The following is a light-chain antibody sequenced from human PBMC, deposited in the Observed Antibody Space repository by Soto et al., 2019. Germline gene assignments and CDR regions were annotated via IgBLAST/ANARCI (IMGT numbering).Light chain of an antibody. J-gene: IGKJ3*01. CDR1: QSVSSY. CDR2: DAS. Sequence: EIVLTQSPATLSLSPGERATLSCRASQSVSSYLSWYQQKPGQAPRLLIYDASNRATGIPARLSGSGSGTDFTLTISSLEPEDFAVYYCQKLSNWQLPFGHGTKVDIK. CDR3: QKLSNWQLP. V-gene: IGKV3-11*01.